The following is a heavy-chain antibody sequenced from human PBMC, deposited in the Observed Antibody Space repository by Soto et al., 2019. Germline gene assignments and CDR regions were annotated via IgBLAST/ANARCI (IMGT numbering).Heavy chain of an antibody. D-gene: IGHD3-9*01. J-gene: IGHJ4*02. V-gene: IGHV2-5*02. Sequence: SGPTLVNPTHTRTLTCTFSGFSLSTSGVGVGWIRQPPGKALEWLALIYWDDDKRYSPSLKSRLTITKDTSKNQVVLTMTNMDPVDTATYYCAHTFVSPELRYYDILTGPFYFDYWGQGTLVTVSS. CDR3: AHTFVSPELRYYDILTGPFYFDY. CDR1: GFSLSTSGVG. CDR2: IYWDDDK.